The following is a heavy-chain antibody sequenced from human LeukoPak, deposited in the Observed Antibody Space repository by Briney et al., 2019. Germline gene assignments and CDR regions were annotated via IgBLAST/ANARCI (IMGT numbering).Heavy chain of an antibody. CDR2: ISGSGGNT. Sequence: GSLRLSCAASGFTFSTYAMIWVRQAPGKGLEWVSAISGSGGNTYYTDSVKGRFTISRDNSKNTLYLQMNSLRAEDTAMYYCARGWYFDYWGQGTLVTVSS. D-gene: IGHD5-24*01. CDR3: ARGWYFDY. CDR1: GFTFSTYA. V-gene: IGHV3-23*01. J-gene: IGHJ4*02.